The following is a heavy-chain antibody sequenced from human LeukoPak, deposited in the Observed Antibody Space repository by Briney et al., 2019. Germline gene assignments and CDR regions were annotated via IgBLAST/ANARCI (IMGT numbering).Heavy chain of an antibody. J-gene: IGHJ4*02. D-gene: IGHD3-10*01. V-gene: IGHV4-39*01. Sequence: SETLSLTCTVSGGSISSSSYYWGWIRQPPGKGLEWIGSIHYSGSTYDNPSLKSRVTMSVDTSKNQFSLRLSSVTAADTAVYYCASSGTWGRGTLVTVSS. CDR2: IHYSGST. CDR1: GGSISSSSYY. CDR3: ASSGT.